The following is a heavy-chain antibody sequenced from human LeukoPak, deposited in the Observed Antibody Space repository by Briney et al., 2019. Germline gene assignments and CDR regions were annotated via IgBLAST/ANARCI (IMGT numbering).Heavy chain of an antibody. CDR3: ASGYYDSSGYRWFDY. V-gene: IGHV4-61*02. CDR1: GGSISSGSYY. CDR2: IYTSGST. Sequence: SQTLSLTCTVSGGSISSGSYYWSWIRQPAGKGLEWIGRIYTSGSTNYNPSLKSRVTISVDTSKNQFSLKLSSVTAADTAVYYCASGYYDSSGYRWFDYWGQGTLVTVSS. J-gene: IGHJ4*02. D-gene: IGHD3-22*01.